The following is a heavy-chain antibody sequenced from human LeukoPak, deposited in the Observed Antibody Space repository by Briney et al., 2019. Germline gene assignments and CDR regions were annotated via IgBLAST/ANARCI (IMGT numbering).Heavy chain of an antibody. J-gene: IGHJ2*01. CDR1: GYSISSGYY. Sequence: SETLSLTCTVSGYSISSGYYWGWIRQPPGKGLEWIGSIYHSGSTYYNPSLKSRVTISVDTSKNQFSLKLSSVTAADTAVYYCARHAYYSGDRYFDLWGRGTLVTVSS. V-gene: IGHV4-38-2*02. D-gene: IGHD3-10*01. CDR3: ARHAYYSGDRYFDL. CDR2: IYHSGST.